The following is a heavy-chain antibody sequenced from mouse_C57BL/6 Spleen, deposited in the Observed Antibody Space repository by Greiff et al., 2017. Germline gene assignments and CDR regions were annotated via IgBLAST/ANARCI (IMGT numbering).Heavy chain of an antibody. J-gene: IGHJ3*01. D-gene: IGHD2-2*01. V-gene: IGHV1-47*01. CDR1: GYTFTTYP. CDR3: ARRSDGYDEAFAY. CDR2: FHPYNDDT. Sequence: QVQLKQSGAELVKPGASVKMSCKASGYTFTTYPIEWMKQNHGKSLEWIGNFHPYNDDTKYNEKFKGKATLTVEKSSSTVYLELSRLTSDDSAVYYCARRSDGYDEAFAYWGQGTLVTVSA.